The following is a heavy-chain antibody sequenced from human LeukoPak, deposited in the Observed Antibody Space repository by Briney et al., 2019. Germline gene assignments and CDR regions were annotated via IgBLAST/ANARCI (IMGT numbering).Heavy chain of an antibody. Sequence: PGGSLRLSCSASGFTFSCCAMHWVRLAPGTGLEYVSGTSSNGGTTYYADSMKGRFTISRDNSKNTLYLQMSSLRPEDTAVYYCVKDWVATIVAPGHFDYWGQGTLVTVSS. V-gene: IGHV3-64D*09. CDR3: VKDWVATIVAPGHFDY. CDR2: TSSNGGTT. CDR1: GFTFSCCA. D-gene: IGHD5-24*01. J-gene: IGHJ4*02.